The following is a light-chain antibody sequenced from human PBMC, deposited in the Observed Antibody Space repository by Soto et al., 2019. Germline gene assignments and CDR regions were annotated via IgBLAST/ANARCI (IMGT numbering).Light chain of an antibody. V-gene: IGKV1-9*01. CDR3: QQLNSYPFT. J-gene: IGKJ4*01. CDR1: QGISSY. CDR2: AAS. Sequence: DIQXXQSPSFLSAXXXXRVTLTXXASQGISSYLAWYQQRPGKAPNLLIYAASTLQSGVPSRFSGGESGTEFTLTISSLQPEDFATYYCQQLNSYPFTFGAGTKVEIK.